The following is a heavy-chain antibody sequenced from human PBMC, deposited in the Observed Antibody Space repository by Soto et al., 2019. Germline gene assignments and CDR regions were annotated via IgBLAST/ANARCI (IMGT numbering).Heavy chain of an antibody. Sequence: SETLSLTCAVYGGSFSGYYWSWIRQPPGKGLEWIGEINHSGSTNYNPSLKSRVTISVDTSKNQFSLKLSSVTAANTAVYYCARGGLLRYFDRLFEKYYFDYWGQGTLVTVSS. CDR2: INHSGST. CDR3: ARGGLLRYFDRLFEKYYFDY. D-gene: IGHD3-9*01. CDR1: GGSFSGYY. J-gene: IGHJ4*02. V-gene: IGHV4-34*01.